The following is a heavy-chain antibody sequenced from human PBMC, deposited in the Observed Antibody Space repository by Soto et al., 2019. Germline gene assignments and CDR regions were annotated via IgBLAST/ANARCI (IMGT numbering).Heavy chain of an antibody. CDR3: VRLYYFDCSGYDTPNYYYYYGMDV. J-gene: IGHJ6*02. CDR1: GFTFSGSA. V-gene: IGHV3-73*01. CDR2: IRSKANSYAT. Sequence: GGSLRLSCAASGFTFSGSAMHWVRQASGKGLEWVGRIRSKANSYATAYAASVKGRFTISRDDSKNTAYLQMNSLKTEDTAVYYCVRLYYFDCSGYDTPNYYYYYGMDVWGQGTTVTVSS. D-gene: IGHD3-22*01.